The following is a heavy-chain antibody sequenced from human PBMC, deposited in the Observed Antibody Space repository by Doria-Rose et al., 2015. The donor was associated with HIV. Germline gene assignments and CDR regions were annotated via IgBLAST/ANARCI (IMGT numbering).Heavy chain of an antibody. V-gene: IGHV4-31*03. CDR3: ARMGSYRELDY. Sequence: LSLPCSVSGASVSSRGYYWNWIRQVPGAGLESLGYTYYTGTSDYSPSLKSRLNMAVDTSKNQFSLKLSFVTVADTAVYYCARMGSYRELDYWGQGALVIVSA. CDR2: TYYTGTS. CDR1: GASVSSRGYY. D-gene: IGHD3-3*01. J-gene: IGHJ4*02.